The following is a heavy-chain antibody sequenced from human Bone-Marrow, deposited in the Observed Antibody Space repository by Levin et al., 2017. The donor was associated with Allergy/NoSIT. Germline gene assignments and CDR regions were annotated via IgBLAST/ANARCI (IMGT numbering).Heavy chain of an antibody. J-gene: IGHJ6*02. Sequence: SQTLSLTCGLYGGSFTGYYWSWIRQTPGKGLEWIGQINHSSDTKYNPSLTSRVTISVDLSKNQFSLQLTSVTAADTAVYYCARVQGGLRWLGYGLDVWGPGTTVTVSS. CDR1: GGSFTGYY. CDR2: INHSSDT. V-gene: IGHV4-34*01. D-gene: IGHD4-23*01. CDR3: ARVQGGLRWLGYGLDV.